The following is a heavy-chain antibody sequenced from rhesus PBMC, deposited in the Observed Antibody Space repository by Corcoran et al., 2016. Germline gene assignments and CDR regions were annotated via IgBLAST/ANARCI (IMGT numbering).Heavy chain of an antibody. CDR2: ISGSGGST. CDR1: GGSISSNY. D-gene: IGHD3-16*01. Sequence: QLQLQESGPGLVKPSETLSPTCAVSGGSISSNYWSWIRQPPGKELDLNGRISGSGGSTDYNPSLKSRVTISTDTSMNPFSLKLSSVTAADKDVYYCASAALYYYSGSYWVDWGQGVLVTVSS. J-gene: IGHJ4*01. CDR3: ASAALYYYSGSYWVD. V-gene: IGHV4-173*01.